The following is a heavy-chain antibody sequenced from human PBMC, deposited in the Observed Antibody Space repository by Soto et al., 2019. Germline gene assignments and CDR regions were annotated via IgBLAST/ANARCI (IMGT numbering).Heavy chain of an antibody. Sequence: SETLSLTCTVSGASITSSTYYWGWIRQPPGKGLEWIGSIYYSGSTYYNPSLKSRLTISVDTSKNQFSLNLSSVTAADTAVYYCARGKRDIVVVVAATSSVYNWFDPWGQGTLVTVSS. CDR2: IYYSGST. V-gene: IGHV4-39*01. CDR1: GASITSSTYY. CDR3: ARGKRDIVVVVAATSSVYNWFDP. D-gene: IGHD2-15*01. J-gene: IGHJ5*02.